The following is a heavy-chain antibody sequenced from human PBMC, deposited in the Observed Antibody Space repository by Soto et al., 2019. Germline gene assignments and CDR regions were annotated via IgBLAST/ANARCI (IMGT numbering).Heavy chain of an antibody. V-gene: IGHV1-69*01. CDR2: IIPISGTA. Sequence: QVQLVQSGAEVKKPGSSVKVSCKASGGTFSNYAISWVQQAPGPGLEWMGGIIPISGTANYAQKFQGRVTITAGESTSTAYMELSSLRSEDTAVYYCARSQGSSTSLEIYYYSYSGMDVWGQGTKVTVSS. CDR3: ARSQGSSTSLEIYYYSYSGMDV. CDR1: GGTFSNYA. J-gene: IGHJ6*02. D-gene: IGHD2-2*01.